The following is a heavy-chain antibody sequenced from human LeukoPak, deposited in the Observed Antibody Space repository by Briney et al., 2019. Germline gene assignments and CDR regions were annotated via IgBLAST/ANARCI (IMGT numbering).Heavy chain of an antibody. Sequence: SETLSLTCTVSGGSISSYYWSWIRQPPGKGLEWIGYTHYTGSTSVNPSLKSRVTISVDTSKNQFSLKVSSVTAADTAVYYCARDGDTAMILFAFDMWRQGTMVTVSS. D-gene: IGHD5-18*01. CDR1: GGSISSYY. J-gene: IGHJ3*02. CDR2: THYTGST. V-gene: IGHV4-59*01. CDR3: ARDGDTAMILFAFDM.